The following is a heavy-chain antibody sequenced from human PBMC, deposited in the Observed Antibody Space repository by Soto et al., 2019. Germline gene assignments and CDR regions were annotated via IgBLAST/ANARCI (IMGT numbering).Heavy chain of an antibody. CDR3: ARAGSLQFPQSSWYFDL. V-gene: IGHV3-33*01. J-gene: IGHJ2*01. CDR2: IWYDGSNK. Sequence: QVQLVESGGGVDQPGRSLRLSCAASGFTFSSYGMHWVREAPGKGLEWVAVIWYDGSNKYYEDSVKGRFTISRDNSKNTMYLQMNSLRAEDTAVYYCARAGSLQFPQSSWYFDLWGRGTLVTVSS. CDR1: GFTFSSYG. D-gene: IGHD5-12*01.